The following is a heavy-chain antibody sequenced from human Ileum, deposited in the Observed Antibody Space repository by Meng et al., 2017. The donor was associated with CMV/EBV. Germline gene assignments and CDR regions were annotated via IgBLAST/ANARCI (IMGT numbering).Heavy chain of an antibody. CDR3: ARDGLSGRYFDY. D-gene: IGHD1-26*01. CDR1: GYTFTSNN. Sequence: CKTSGYTFTSNNIIWVRQAPGQGPEWMGWIDTNTGNPTYTQGFTGRFVFSLDTSVNTAYLQISSLKAEDTAVYYCARDGLSGRYFDYWGQGTLVTVSS. V-gene: IGHV7-4-1*02. CDR2: IDTNTGNP. J-gene: IGHJ4*02.